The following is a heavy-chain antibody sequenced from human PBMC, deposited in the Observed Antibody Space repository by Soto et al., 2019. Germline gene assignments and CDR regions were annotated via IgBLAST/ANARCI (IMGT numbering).Heavy chain of an antibody. Sequence: GGSLRLSGAGSGCTFSRYWMHWVRQVPGKGLVWVSNIVSDGSRTTDADSVKDRFTISRDNAKNTLYLQMDSLRVQDTAVYYCSRDANAESFDYLGQGTLVTVYS. J-gene: IGHJ4*02. CDR2: IVSDGSRT. V-gene: IGHV3-74*01. CDR1: GCTFSRYW. CDR3: SRDANAESFDY.